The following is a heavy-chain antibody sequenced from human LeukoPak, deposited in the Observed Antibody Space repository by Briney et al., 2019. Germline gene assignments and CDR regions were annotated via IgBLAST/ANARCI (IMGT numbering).Heavy chain of an antibody. Sequence: SETLSLTCTVSGGSISSYYWSWIRQPPGKGLEWIGYIYYSGSTNYNPSLKSRVTISVDTSKNQFSLKLSSVTAAGTAVYYCARDSTVTKAFDIWGQGTMVTVSS. V-gene: IGHV4-59*01. CDR2: IYYSGST. CDR1: GGSISSYY. CDR3: ARDSTVTKAFDI. D-gene: IGHD4-17*01. J-gene: IGHJ3*02.